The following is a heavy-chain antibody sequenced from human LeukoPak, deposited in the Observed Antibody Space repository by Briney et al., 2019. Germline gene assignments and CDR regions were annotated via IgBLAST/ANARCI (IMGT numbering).Heavy chain of an antibody. Sequence: GGSLRLSCSASGFTFSGYVMHWVRQAPGKGLEYVSAITSNGYTYYADSVKGRFTISRDNSKNTLYLQMSSLRAEDTALYYCAKDRHCSSTSCYEKGQFDYWGQGTLVIVSS. J-gene: IGHJ4*02. CDR1: GFTFSGYV. V-gene: IGHV3-64D*09. D-gene: IGHD2-2*01. CDR2: ITSNGYT. CDR3: AKDRHCSSTSCYEKGQFDY.